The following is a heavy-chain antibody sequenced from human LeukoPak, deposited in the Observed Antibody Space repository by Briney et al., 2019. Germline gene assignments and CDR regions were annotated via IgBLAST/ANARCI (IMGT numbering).Heavy chain of an antibody. D-gene: IGHD6-19*01. CDR2: IKKDGSEK. V-gene: IGHV3-7*04. CDR3: ARYSSGWAYFDY. Sequence: GGSLRLSCAASGFTFSIYWMSWVRQAPGKGLEWVANIKKDGSEKYYVDSVKGRFTISRDNAKNSLSLQMNSLTVEDTAVYYCARYSSGWAYFDYWGQGTLVTVSS. J-gene: IGHJ4*02. CDR1: GFTFSIYW.